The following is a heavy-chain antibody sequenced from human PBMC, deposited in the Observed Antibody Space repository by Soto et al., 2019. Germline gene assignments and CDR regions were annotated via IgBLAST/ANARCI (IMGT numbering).Heavy chain of an antibody. CDR3: ARGNYPKSFDY. J-gene: IGHJ4*02. CDR2: IYHSGST. V-gene: IGHV4-30-2*01. Sequence: LSLTCAVSGGSITSSVSSWRWIRQPPGKGLEWIGYIYHSGSTSYNPSLKSRVTMSVDRSKNQFSLKLSSVTAADTAVYYCARGNYPKSFDYWSPGTLVTVSS. D-gene: IGHD3-3*01. CDR1: GGSITSSVSS.